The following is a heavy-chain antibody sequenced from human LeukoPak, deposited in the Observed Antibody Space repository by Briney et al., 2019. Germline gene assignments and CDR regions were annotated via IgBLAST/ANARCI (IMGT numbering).Heavy chain of an antibody. CDR3: ARERYSGYDAEFDY. CDR2: ISAYNGNT. Sequence: ASVKVSCKASGYTFTSYGIIWVRQAPGQGLEWMGWISAYNGNTNYAQKLQGRVTMTTDTSTSTAYMELRSLRSDDTAVYYCARERYSGYDAEFDYWGQGTLVTVSS. CDR1: GYTFTSYG. D-gene: IGHD5-12*01. J-gene: IGHJ4*02. V-gene: IGHV1-18*01.